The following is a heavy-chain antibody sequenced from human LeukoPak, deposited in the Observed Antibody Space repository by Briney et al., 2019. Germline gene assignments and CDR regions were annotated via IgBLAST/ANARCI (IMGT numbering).Heavy chain of an antibody. CDR2: ISGSGGST. CDR3: AKPHYYGSGSYPWFDY. D-gene: IGHD3-10*01. Sequence: PGGSLRLSCAASGFTFSSYAMSWVRQAPGKGLEWVSAISGSGGSTYYADSVKGRFTISRDNSKNTLYLQMNSLRAEDTAVYYCAKPHYYGSGSYPWFDYWGQGTLVTVSS. CDR1: GFTFSSYA. V-gene: IGHV3-23*01. J-gene: IGHJ4*02.